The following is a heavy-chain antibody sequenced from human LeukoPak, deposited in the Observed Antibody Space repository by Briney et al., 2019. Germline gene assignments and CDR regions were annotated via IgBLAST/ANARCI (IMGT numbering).Heavy chain of an antibody. V-gene: IGHV3-33*01. CDR3: ARGMASSGYIIDY. J-gene: IGHJ4*02. CDR1: GFTFSSYG. CDR2: IWYDGSNK. D-gene: IGHD3-22*01. Sequence: GGSLRLSCAASGFTFSSYGMHWVRQAPGKGLEWVAVIWYDGSNKYYADSVKGRFTISRDNSKNTLYLQMNSLRAEDTAVYYCARGMASSGYIIDYWGRGTLVTVSS.